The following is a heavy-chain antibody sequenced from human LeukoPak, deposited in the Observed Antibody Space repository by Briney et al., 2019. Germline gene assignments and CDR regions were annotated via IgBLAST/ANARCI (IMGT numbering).Heavy chain of an antibody. J-gene: IGHJ4*02. V-gene: IGHV4-59*01. D-gene: IGHD3-10*01. CDR3: ARDGAGHFDY. CDR2: IYYSGST. Sequence: SETLSLTCTVSGGSISSYYWSWIRQPPGKGLEWIGYIYYSGSTNYNPSLKSRVTISVDTSKNQFSLKLSSVTAADTAVYYCARDGAGHFDYWGQGTLVTVSS. CDR1: GGSISSYY.